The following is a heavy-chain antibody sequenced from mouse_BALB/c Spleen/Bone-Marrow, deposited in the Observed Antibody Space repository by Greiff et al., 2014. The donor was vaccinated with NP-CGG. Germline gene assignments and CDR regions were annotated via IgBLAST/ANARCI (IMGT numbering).Heavy chain of an antibody. CDR3: VRNYYGYDGYFDY. CDR2: ITNGGNYT. Sequence: EVQGVESGGGLVKPGGSPKLSCTASGFSFNSYGMSWVRQTPEKRLEWVATITNGGNYTYYPDSVKGRFTISRDNVKNNLYLQMRSLRSEDTALYYCVRNYYGYDGYFDYWGQGTTLTVSS. V-gene: IGHV5-9-2*01. J-gene: IGHJ2*01. D-gene: IGHD2-2*01. CDR1: GFSFNSYG.